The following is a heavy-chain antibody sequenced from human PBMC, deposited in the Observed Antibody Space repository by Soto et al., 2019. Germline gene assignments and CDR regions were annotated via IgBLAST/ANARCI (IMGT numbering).Heavy chain of an antibody. CDR3: AKDEGSGSFYVTADY. CDR1: GFAFSSYG. J-gene: IGHJ4*02. V-gene: IGHV3-30*18. Sequence: QVQLVESGGGVVQPGRSLRLSCASSGFAFSSYGMHWVRQAPGKGLEWVAVISYDGSNKYYADSVKGRFTISRDNSKKTLYLQMNSLRAEDTAVYYCAKDEGSGSFYVTADYWGQGTLVTVSS. D-gene: IGHD3-10*01. CDR2: ISYDGSNK.